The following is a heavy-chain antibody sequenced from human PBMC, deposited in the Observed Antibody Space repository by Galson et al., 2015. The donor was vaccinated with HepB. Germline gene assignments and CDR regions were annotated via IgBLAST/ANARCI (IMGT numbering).Heavy chain of an antibody. Sequence: SLRLSCAASGFTFSSYGMHWVRQAPGKGLEWVAVISYDGSNKYYADSVKGRFTISRDNSKNTLYLQMNSLRAEDTAVYYCARGVGGPRYCTNGVCSPYFDLWGRGTLVTVSS. CDR1: GFTFSSYG. CDR2: ISYDGSNK. J-gene: IGHJ2*01. D-gene: IGHD2-8*01. CDR3: ARGVGGPRYCTNGVCSPYFDL. V-gene: IGHV3-30*03.